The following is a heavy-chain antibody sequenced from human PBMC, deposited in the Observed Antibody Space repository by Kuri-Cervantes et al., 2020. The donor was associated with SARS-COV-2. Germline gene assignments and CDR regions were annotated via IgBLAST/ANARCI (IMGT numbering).Heavy chain of an antibody. CDR1: GYTFTGYY. J-gene: IGHJ4*02. CDR3: ARAAMAVYYFDS. V-gene: IGHV1-2*02. Sequence: ASVKVSCKASGYTFTGYYMHWVRQAPGQGLEWMGWINPNSGGTNYAQKFQGRVTMTRDTSISTAYMELSRLRSDDTAVYYCARAAMAVYYFDSWCQGTLVTVSS. D-gene: IGHD5-18*01. CDR2: INPNSGGT.